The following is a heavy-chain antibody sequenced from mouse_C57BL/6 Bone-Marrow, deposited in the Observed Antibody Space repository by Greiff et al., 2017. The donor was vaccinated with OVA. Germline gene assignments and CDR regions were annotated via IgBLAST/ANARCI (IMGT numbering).Heavy chain of an antibody. CDR2: INPRNGGT. CDR3: ARGWLPFAMAY. J-gene: IGHJ4*01. Sequence: QVQLQQPGTELVKPGASVKLSCKASGYTFTSYWIHWVKQRPGQGLEWIGNINPRNGGTDYSDKFKSKATLTVDKSSSTAYMQLSSLTSEESAAYYCARGWLPFAMAYWSQGTSVTVPA. CDR1: GYTFTSYW. V-gene: IGHV1-53*01. D-gene: IGHD2-3*01.